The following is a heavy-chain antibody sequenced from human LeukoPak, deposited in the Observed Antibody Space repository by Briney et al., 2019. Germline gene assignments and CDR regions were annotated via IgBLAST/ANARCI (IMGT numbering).Heavy chain of an antibody. D-gene: IGHD4-23*01. J-gene: IGHJ4*02. V-gene: IGHV3-7*01. Sequence: PGGSLRLSCAASGFSFSTYWMTWVRQAPGKGLEWVANMDGDGSEKHYVDPVQGRFTISRDNAKNSSYLQMNSLRAEDTAVYYCVVGGHCDYFGQGALVTVSS. CDR2: MDGDGSEK. CDR3: VVGGHCDY. CDR1: GFSFSTYW.